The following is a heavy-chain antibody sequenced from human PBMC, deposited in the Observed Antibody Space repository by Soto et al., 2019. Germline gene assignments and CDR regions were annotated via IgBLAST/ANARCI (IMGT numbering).Heavy chain of an antibody. CDR2: IIGDGSNT. V-gene: IGHV3-74*01. Sequence: EVQLVESGGGLVQPGGSLRLSCAASGFTFSTYWMHWVRQVPGKGLMWVSRIIGDGSNTNYADSVKGRFTISRDNAKNTLYLQMNRLTDEDTAVYYCARGTRVGGFGGLPKRGQGILVTVSS. D-gene: IGHD3-10*01. J-gene: IGHJ4*02. CDR3: ARGTRVGGFGGLPK. CDR1: GFTFSTYW.